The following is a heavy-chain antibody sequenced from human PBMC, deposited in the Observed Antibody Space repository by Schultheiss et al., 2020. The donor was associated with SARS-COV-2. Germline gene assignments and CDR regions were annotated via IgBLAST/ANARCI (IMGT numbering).Heavy chain of an antibody. CDR3: AKSYTAMVMVDWFDP. CDR2: ISGSGGST. V-gene: IGHV3-23*01. Sequence: GGSLRLSCAASGFTFSSYAMSWVRQAPGKGLEWVSAISGSGGSTYYADSVKGRFTISRDNSKNTLYLQMNSLRAEDTAVYYCAKSYTAMVMVDWFDPWGQGTLVTVSS. CDR1: GFTFSSYA. J-gene: IGHJ5*02. D-gene: IGHD5-18*01.